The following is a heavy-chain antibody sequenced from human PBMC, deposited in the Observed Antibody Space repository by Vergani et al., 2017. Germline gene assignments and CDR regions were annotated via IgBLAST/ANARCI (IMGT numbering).Heavy chain of an antibody. V-gene: IGHV3-9*01. Sequence: EVQLVESGGGLVQPGRSLRLSCAASGFTFDDYAMNWVRQAPGKGLEWVSGISWNSGSIGYADSVKGRFTISRDNAKNSLYLQMNSLRAEDTALYYCAKDIGVEQQLGFDYWGQGTLVTVSS. CDR3: AKDIGVEQQLGFDY. CDR1: GFTFDDYA. D-gene: IGHD6-13*01. J-gene: IGHJ4*02. CDR2: ISWNSGSI.